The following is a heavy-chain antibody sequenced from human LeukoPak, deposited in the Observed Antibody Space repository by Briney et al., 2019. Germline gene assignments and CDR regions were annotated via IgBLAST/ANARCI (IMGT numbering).Heavy chain of an antibody. Sequence: PSETLSPTCAVYGGSFSGYYWSWIRQPPGKGLEWIGEINHSGSTNYNPSLKSRVTISVDTSKNQFSLKLSSVTAADTAVYYCARSGSIAVAGLFDYWGQGTLVTVSS. J-gene: IGHJ4*02. CDR1: GGSFSGYY. CDR2: INHSGST. V-gene: IGHV4-34*01. D-gene: IGHD6-19*01. CDR3: ARSGSIAVAGLFDY.